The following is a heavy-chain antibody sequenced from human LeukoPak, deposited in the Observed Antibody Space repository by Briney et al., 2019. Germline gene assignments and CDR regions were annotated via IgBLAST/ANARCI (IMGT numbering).Heavy chain of an antibody. CDR2: IYHSGST. D-gene: IGHD3-10*02. CDR3: ARDIGITYVLFDY. CDR1: GGSISSGGYS. Sequence: SETLSLTCAVSGGSISSGGYSWSWIRQPPGKGLEWIGYIYHSGSTYYNPSLKSRVTISVDRSKNQFSLKLSSVTAADTAVYYCARDIGITYVLFDYWGQGTLVTVSS. J-gene: IGHJ4*02. V-gene: IGHV4-30-2*01.